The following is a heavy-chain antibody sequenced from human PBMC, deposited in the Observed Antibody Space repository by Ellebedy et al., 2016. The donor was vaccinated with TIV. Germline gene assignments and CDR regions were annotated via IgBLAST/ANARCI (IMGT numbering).Heavy chain of an antibody. Sequence: GGSLRLXCAASGFTFSSYAMSWVRQAPGKGLEWVSAISGSGGDTYYADSVKGRFTISRDNSKNTVYLQMNSLRAEDTAVYYCARNRPETPLGYWGQGTLVTVSS. J-gene: IGHJ4*02. V-gene: IGHV3-23*01. CDR1: GFTFSSYA. CDR3: ARNRPETPLGY. CDR2: ISGSGGDT. D-gene: IGHD1-14*01.